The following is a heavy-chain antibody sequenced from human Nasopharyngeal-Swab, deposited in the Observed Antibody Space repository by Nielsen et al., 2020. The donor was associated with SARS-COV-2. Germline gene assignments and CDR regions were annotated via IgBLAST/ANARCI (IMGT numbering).Heavy chain of an antibody. D-gene: IGHD3-16*02. CDR2: INHSGST. V-gene: IGHV4-34*01. Sequence: GSLRLSCAVYGGSFSGYYWSWIRQPPGKGLEWIGEINHSGSTNYNPSLKSRVTISVDTSKNQFSLKLSSVTAADTAVYYCARVRNDYVWGSYRYNTYDAFDIWGQGTMVTVSS. CDR1: GGSFSGYY. J-gene: IGHJ3*02. CDR3: ARVRNDYVWGSYRYNTYDAFDI.